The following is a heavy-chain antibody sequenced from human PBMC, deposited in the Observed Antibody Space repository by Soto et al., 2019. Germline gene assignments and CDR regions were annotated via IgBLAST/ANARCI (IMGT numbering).Heavy chain of an antibody. Sequence: PSETLSLTCTVSGGSISGYYWSWIRQPAGKGLEWIGRMYNSERTNYNPSLKSRVTMSMDTSKNQFSLKLTSVTAADTAVYFCAREPLAHSYFDLWGQGTPVTVSS. J-gene: IGHJ4*02. CDR2: MYNSERT. V-gene: IGHV4-4*07. CDR3: AREPLAHSYFDL. CDR1: GGSISGYY.